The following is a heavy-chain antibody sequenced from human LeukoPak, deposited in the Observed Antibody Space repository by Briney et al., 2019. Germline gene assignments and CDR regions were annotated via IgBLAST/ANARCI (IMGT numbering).Heavy chain of an antibody. D-gene: IGHD1-26*01. CDR2: ISGSGGST. V-gene: IGHV3-23*01. CDR3: AKDQGAYSGSYPGGFGH. CDR1: GFTFSSYA. J-gene: IGHJ4*02. Sequence: GGSLRLSCAASGFTFSSYAMSWVRQAPGKGLEWVSAISGSGGSTYYADSVKGRFTISRDNSKNTLYLQMNSLRAEDTAVYYCAKDQGAYSGSYPGGFGHWGQGTLVTVSS.